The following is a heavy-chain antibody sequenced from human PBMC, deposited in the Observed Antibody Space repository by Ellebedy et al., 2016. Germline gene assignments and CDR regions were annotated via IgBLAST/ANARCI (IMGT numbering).Heavy chain of an antibody. CDR1: GYTLTELS. Sequence: ASVKVSCKVSGYTLTELSMHWVRQAPGKGLEWMGGFDPEDGETIYAQKFQGRVTMTEDTSTDTAYMELSSLRSEDTAVYYCATAVDTAMVTDLWGQGTLVTVSS. CDR3: ATAVDTAMVTDL. J-gene: IGHJ4*02. D-gene: IGHD5-18*01. V-gene: IGHV1-24*01. CDR2: FDPEDGET.